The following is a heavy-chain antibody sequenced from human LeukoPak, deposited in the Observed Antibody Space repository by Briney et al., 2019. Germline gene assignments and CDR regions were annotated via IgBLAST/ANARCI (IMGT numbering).Heavy chain of an antibody. J-gene: IGHJ6*02. Sequence: ASVKVSCKASGYTFTGYYMHWVRQAPGQGLEWMGWINPNSGGTNYAQKFQGWVTMTRDTSISTAYMELSRLRSDDTAVYYCARDSGSYYTDYYYGMDVWGQGTTVTVSS. CDR3: ARDSGSYYTDYYYGMDV. CDR1: GYTFTGYY. D-gene: IGHD1-26*01. V-gene: IGHV1-2*04. CDR2: INPNSGGT.